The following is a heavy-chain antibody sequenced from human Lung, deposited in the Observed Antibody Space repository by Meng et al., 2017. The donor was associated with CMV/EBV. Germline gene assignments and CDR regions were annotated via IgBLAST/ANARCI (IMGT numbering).Heavy chain of an antibody. V-gene: IGHV4-30-4*08. CDR1: GGSISSGDYY. J-gene: IGHJ4*02. CDR2: IYYSGST. Sequence: QGQRPGSGPGLVKPSQTLSLTCTVSGGSISSGDYYWSWIRQPPGKGLEWIGYIYYSGSTYYNPSLKSRVTISVDTSKNQFSLKLSSVTAADTAVYYCARALDTAMVTFDYWGQGTLVTVSS. CDR3: ARALDTAMVTFDY. D-gene: IGHD5-18*01.